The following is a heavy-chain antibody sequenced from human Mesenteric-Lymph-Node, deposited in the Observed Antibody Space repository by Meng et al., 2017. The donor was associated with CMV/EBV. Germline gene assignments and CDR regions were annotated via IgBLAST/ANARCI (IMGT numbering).Heavy chain of an antibody. CDR3: TKRGGIYYGSAPYSVVDY. V-gene: IGHV3-23*01. J-gene: IGHJ4*02. Sequence: FTFSSHAMSWVCQAPGKGLEWVATISARGDTTYYADSVKGRFIISRDNSKSTLYLQMNSLRAEDTAVYYCTKRGGIYYGSAPYSVVDYWGQGTLVTVSS. CDR2: ISARGDTT. D-gene: IGHD3-10*01. CDR1: FTFSSHA.